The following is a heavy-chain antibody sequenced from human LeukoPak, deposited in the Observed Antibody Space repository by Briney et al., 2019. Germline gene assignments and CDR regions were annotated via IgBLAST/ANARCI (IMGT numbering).Heavy chain of an antibody. Sequence: GRSLRLSCAASGFTFSSYGMHWVRQAPGKGLEWVSAISGSGGSTYYADSVKGRFTISRDNSKNTLYLQMNSLRAEDTAVYYCAKAHRLSSGYYLDWGQGTLVTVSS. J-gene: IGHJ4*02. CDR2: ISGSGGST. V-gene: IGHV3-23*01. CDR1: GFTFSSYG. CDR3: AKAHRLSSGYYLD. D-gene: IGHD3-22*01.